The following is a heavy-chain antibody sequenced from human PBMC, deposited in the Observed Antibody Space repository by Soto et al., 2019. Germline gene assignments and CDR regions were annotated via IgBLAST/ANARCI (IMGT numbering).Heavy chain of an antibody. J-gene: IGHJ4*02. CDR1: GGSFSGYY. CDR2: INHSGST. D-gene: IGHD2-2*01. CDR3: ARGPPRHVPKKLRMYYFDY. V-gene: IGHV4-34*01. Sequence: SETLSLTCAVYGGSFSGYYWSWIRQPPGKGLEWIGEINHSGSTNYNPSLKSRVTISVDTSKNQFSLKLSSVTAADTAVYYCARGPPRHVPKKLRMYYFDYWGQGTLVTVSS.